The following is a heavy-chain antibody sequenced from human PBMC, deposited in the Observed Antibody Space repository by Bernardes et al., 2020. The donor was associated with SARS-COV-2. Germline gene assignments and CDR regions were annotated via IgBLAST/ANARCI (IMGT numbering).Heavy chain of an antibody. CDR2: INSDGSST. Sequence: GGSLRLSCAASGFTFSSYWMHWVRQAPGKGLVWVSRINSDGSSTSYADSVKGRFTISRDNAKNTLYLQMNSLRAEDTAVYYCAGRLQPNYYYYYGMVVGGQGTTVTVSS. D-gene: IGHD4-4*01. CDR3: AGRLQPNYYYYYGMVV. J-gene: IGHJ6*02. CDR1: GFTFSSYW. V-gene: IGHV3-74*01.